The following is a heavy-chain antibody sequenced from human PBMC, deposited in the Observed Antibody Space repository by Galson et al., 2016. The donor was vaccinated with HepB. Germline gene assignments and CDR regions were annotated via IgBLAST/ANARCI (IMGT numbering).Heavy chain of an antibody. V-gene: IGHV3-21*01. CDR2: TGTGTGYK. Sequence: SLRLSCAASGFTLRSYSMTWVRQAPGKGLEWVSSTGTGTGYKYYAGSVSGRFTISRDDPGNSLYLQMNSLRAEDTAVYFCAKSTEGLLRFSGMDVWGQGTTVTVSS. CDR1: GFTLRSYS. J-gene: IGHJ6*02. D-gene: IGHD1-14*01. CDR3: AKSTEGLLRFSGMDV.